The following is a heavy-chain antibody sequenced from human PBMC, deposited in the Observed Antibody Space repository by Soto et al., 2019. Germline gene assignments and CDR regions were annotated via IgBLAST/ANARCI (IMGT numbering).Heavy chain of an antibody. CDR1: GFTFRINA. CDR3: STTLGVTSGWDY. V-gene: IGHV3-23*01. D-gene: IGHD1-26*01. J-gene: IGHJ4*02. CDR2: ITGSGGTT. Sequence: QPGGSLRLSCAASGFTFRINAMSWVRQAPGKGLEWVSSITGSGGTTFYADSVKGRFNISRDNSKNTLYLQMNSLRAEDTAVYHCSTTLGVTSGWDYWGQGTQVTVSS.